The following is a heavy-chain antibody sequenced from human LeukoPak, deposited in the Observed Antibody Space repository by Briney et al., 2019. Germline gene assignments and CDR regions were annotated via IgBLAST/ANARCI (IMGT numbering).Heavy chain of an antibody. CDR3: ARDKQLWSLGDYYYGMDV. CDR1: GFTFSSYA. D-gene: IGHD5-18*01. V-gene: IGHV3-30*04. Sequence: QPGRSLRLSCAASGFTFSSYAMHWVRQAPGKGLEWVAVISYDGSNKYYADSVKGRFTISRDNSKNTPYLQMNSLRAEDTAVYYCARDKQLWSLGDYYYGMDVWGKGTTVTVSS. CDR2: ISYDGSNK. J-gene: IGHJ6*04.